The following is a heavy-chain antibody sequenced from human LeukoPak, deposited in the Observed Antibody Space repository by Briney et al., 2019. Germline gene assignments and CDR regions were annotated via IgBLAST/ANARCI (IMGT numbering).Heavy chain of an antibody. CDR3: ARVWSAYCSSTSCYVAYNWFDP. CDR1: GYSISSGYY. Sequence: PSETLSLTCAVSGYSISSGYYWGWIRQPPGKGLEWIGSIYHSGSTYYNPSLKSRVTISVDTSKNQFSLKLSSVTAADTAVYYCARVWSAYCSSTSCYVAYNWFDPWGQGTQVTVSS. CDR2: IYHSGST. D-gene: IGHD2-2*01. V-gene: IGHV4-38-2*01. J-gene: IGHJ5*02.